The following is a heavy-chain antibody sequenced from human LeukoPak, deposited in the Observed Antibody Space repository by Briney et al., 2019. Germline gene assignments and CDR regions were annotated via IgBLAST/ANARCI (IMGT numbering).Heavy chain of an antibody. CDR3: ARLKFYYSTDYSPGHYMDV. V-gene: IGHV4-4*07. D-gene: IGHD3-22*01. Sequence: SETPSLTCTVSGGPIYSYYWSWIRQTAGKGLEWIGRLYPGVSTNYNPSLKSRVTMSVDTSKNQFALKLSAVTAADTAVYYCARLKFYYSTDYSPGHYMDVWGKGTTVTVSS. CDR2: LYPGVST. J-gene: IGHJ6*03. CDR1: GGPIYSYY.